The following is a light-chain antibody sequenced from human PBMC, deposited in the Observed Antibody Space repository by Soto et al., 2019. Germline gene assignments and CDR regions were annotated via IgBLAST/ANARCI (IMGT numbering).Light chain of an antibody. V-gene: IGLV1-40*01. CDR3: LSYDSSLSGSVV. Sequence: QSVLTQPPSVSGAPGQRVTFSCTGSSSNIGAGYDVHWYQQLPGTAPKLLIYGDNNRPSGVPDRFSASKSGTSASLAITGLQADDEAVYYCLSYDSSLSGSVVFGGGTKLTVL. CDR2: GDN. J-gene: IGLJ2*01. CDR1: SSNIGAGYD.